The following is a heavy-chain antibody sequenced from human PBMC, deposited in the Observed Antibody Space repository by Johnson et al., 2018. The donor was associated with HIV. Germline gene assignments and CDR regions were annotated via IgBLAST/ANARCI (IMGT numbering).Heavy chain of an antibody. CDR2: ISWNSGSV. D-gene: IGHD6-6*01. CDR3: AREQSLIAAQIPDAFDI. CDR1: GFTFGDYA. V-gene: IGHV3-9*01. Sequence: VQLVESGGGLVQPGRSLRLSCAASGFTFGDYAMHWVRQAPGRGLEWVSGISWNSGSVDYADSVKGRFPISRDNAKNSLFLQMNSLSAEDTAVYYCAREQSLIAAQIPDAFDIWGQGTMVTVSS. J-gene: IGHJ3*02.